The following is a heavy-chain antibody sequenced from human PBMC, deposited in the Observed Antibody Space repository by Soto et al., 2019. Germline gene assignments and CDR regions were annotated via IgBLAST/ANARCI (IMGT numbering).Heavy chain of an antibody. CDR1: GFSLSNPRMG. CDR2: FFSDAER. V-gene: IGHV2-26*01. J-gene: IGHJ6*02. Sequence: QVTLKESGPVLVKPTETLTLTCTVSGFSLSNPRMGVSWIRQPPGKPLEWLAHFFSDAERSYSASMQSRLTMSTDTSGSQVVLIMTNMDPVDTATYFCARMDGDYNDYAMDVWGQGTTVTVSS. CDR3: ARMDGDYNDYAMDV. D-gene: IGHD4-17*01.